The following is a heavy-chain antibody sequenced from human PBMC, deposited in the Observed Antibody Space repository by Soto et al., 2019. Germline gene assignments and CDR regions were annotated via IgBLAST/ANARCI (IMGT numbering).Heavy chain of an antibody. CDR2: IYYSGST. CDR1: GGSVSSGSYY. J-gene: IGHJ5*02. D-gene: IGHD6-19*01. V-gene: IGHV4-61*01. CDR3: ARSHSSGWYYWFDP. Sequence: SETLSLTCTVSGGSVSSGSYYWSWIRQPPGKGLEWIGYIYYSGSTNYNPSLKSRVTISVDTSKNQFSLKLSSVTAADTAVYYCARSHSSGWYYWFDPWGQGTLDTVSS.